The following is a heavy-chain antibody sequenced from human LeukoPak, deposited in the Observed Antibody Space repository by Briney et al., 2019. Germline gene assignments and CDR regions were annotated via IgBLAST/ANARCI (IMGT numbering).Heavy chain of an antibody. CDR1: GFTFSSYA. CDR2: ISGSGGST. J-gene: IGHJ5*02. D-gene: IGHD4-17*01. Sequence: GGSLRLSCAASGFTFSSYAMSWVRQAPGKGLEWVSAISGSGGSTYYADSVKGRFTISRDNSKNTLYLQMNSLRAEDTAVYYCARDRTIYGDYISWGQGTLVTVSS. V-gene: IGHV3-23*01. CDR3: ARDRTIYGDYIS.